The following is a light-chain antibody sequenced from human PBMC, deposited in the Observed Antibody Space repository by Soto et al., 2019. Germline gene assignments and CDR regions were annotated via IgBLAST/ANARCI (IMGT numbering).Light chain of an antibody. CDR1: QSVSSSH. Sequence: EIVLTQSPGTLSLSPGERATLSCRASQSVSSSHLAWYQQKPGQAPRLLIYGASSRASGIPDRFSGSGSGTDFTLTISRLEPEDFAVYYCQQSGSSPLSFGQGTKVESK. J-gene: IGKJ1*01. CDR3: QQSGSSPLS. V-gene: IGKV3-20*01. CDR2: GAS.